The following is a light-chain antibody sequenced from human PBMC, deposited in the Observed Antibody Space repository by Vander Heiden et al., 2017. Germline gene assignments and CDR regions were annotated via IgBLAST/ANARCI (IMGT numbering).Light chain of an antibody. V-gene: IGLV2-23*02. CDR3: CSYAGSRV. CDR2: EVS. CDR1: SSDVGSYNR. J-gene: IGLJ3*02. Sequence: ALPQHASVSGSPGQSITIPCTGTSSDVGSYNRVSWYQQHPGKAPKLMIYEVSKRPSGVSNRFSGSKSGNTASLTISGLQAEDEADYYCCSYAGSRVFGGGTKRTVL.